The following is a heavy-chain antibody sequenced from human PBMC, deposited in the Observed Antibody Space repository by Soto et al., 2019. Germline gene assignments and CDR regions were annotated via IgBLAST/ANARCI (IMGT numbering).Heavy chain of an antibody. V-gene: IGHV3-49*03. CDR2: IRSKAYGGTT. Sequence: GGSLRLSCTASGFTFGDYAMSWFRQAPGKGLEWVGFIRSKAYGGTTEYAASVKGRFTISRDDSKSIAYLQMNSLKTEDTAVYYCTRDRGWQKPDYFDYWGQGTLVTVSS. J-gene: IGHJ4*02. CDR3: TRDRGWQKPDYFDY. CDR1: GFTFGDYA. D-gene: IGHD3-10*01.